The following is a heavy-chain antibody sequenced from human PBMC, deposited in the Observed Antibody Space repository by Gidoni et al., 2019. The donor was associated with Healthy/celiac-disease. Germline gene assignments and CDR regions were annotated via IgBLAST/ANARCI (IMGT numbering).Heavy chain of an antibody. J-gene: IGHJ6*02. Sequence: QVQLVQSGAEVKKPGASVKLSCKASGYTFTTSYMPWVRQAPGQGLEWMGIINPTGSSTTYAQKFQGRVTLTRDTSTSTVYMELSSLRSEDTAVYYCARGWGPSGGTFYYFYYGMDVWGQGTTVTVSS. V-gene: IGHV1-46*01. CDR1: GYTFTTSY. D-gene: IGHD6-25*01. CDR2: INPTGSST. CDR3: ARGWGPSGGTFYYFYYGMDV.